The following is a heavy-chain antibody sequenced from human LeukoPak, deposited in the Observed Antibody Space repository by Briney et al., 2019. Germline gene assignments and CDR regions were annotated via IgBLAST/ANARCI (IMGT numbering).Heavy chain of an antibody. CDR1: GFTFSTYA. J-gene: IGHJ4*02. CDR2: ISGSGGST. Sequence: GGSLRLSCAASGFTFSTYAMTWVRQAPGKGLDWVSTISGSGGSTYYADSVKGRFTMSRDNSKNTLYLQINSLRAEDTVIYYCAKSKVWGTYRYTFDSWGQGTLVTVSA. V-gene: IGHV3-23*01. CDR3: AKSKVWGTYRYTFDS. D-gene: IGHD3-16*02.